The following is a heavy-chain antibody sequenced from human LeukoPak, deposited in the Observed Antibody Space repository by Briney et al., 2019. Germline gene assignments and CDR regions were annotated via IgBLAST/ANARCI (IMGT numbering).Heavy chain of an antibody. CDR1: GFSLSTSGVG. V-gene: IGHV2-5*01. Sequence: SGPTLVNPTQTLTLTCTFSGFSLSTSGVGVGWIRQPPGKALEWLALIYWNDDKRYSPSLKSRLTITKDTSKNQVVLTMTNMDPVDTATYYCAHREESDYGDYADYWGQGTLVTVSS. CDR2: IYWNDDK. J-gene: IGHJ4*02. CDR3: AHREESDYGDYADY. D-gene: IGHD4-17*01.